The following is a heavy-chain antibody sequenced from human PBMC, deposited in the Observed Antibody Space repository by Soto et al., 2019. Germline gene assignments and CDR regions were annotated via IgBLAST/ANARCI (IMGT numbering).Heavy chain of an antibody. V-gene: IGHV1-18*01. CDR1: GYTFSSYN. CDR2: ISAYNGNT. CDR3: ARDLPPVDY. J-gene: IGHJ4*02. Sequence: QIQLVQSGAEVKKPGASVKVSCKASGYTFSSYNITWVRQAPGQGLEWMGWISAYNGNTNYAQNLQGRVTMTTDPSTSTAYMELRSLRSDDTAVYYGARDLPPVDYWGQGTLVTVSS.